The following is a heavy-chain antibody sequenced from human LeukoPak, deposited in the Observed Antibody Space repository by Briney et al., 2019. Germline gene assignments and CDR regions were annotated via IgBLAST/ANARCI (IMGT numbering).Heavy chain of an antibody. Sequence: SETLSLTCAVYGGSFSGYYWGWIRQPPGKGLEWSGEINHSGSTNYNPSLKSRVTISVDTSKNQFSLKLSSVTAADTAVYYCARSRYFDWLSYYYYYYMDVWGKGTTVTVSS. D-gene: IGHD3-9*01. J-gene: IGHJ6*03. CDR3: ARSRYFDWLSYYYYYYMDV. CDR2: INHSGST. CDR1: GGSFSGYY. V-gene: IGHV4-34*01.